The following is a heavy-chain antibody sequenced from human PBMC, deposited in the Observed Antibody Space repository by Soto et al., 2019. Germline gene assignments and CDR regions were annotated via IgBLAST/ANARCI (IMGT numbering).Heavy chain of an antibody. J-gene: IGHJ3*02. CDR1: GFTFSSYS. CDR2: ISSSSSTI. Sequence: GGSLRLSCAASGFTFSSYSMNWVRQAPGKGLEWVSYISSSSSTIYYADSVKGRFTISRDNAKNSLYLQMNSLRAEDTAVYYCARDKVTFGGVIVRSHDAFDIWGQGTMVTVSS. D-gene: IGHD3-16*02. V-gene: IGHV3-48*01. CDR3: ARDKVTFGGVIVRSHDAFDI.